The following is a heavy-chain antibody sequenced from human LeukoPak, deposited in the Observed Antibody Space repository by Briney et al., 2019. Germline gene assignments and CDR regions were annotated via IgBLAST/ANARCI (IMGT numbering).Heavy chain of an antibody. Sequence: SETPSLTCTVSGGSISSYYWSWIRQPPGKGLEWIGYIYYSGSTNYNPSLKSRVTISVDTSKNQFSLKLSSVTAADTAVYYCARGYRSGYYPGWGQGTLVTVSS. V-gene: IGHV4-59*01. CDR2: IYYSGST. D-gene: IGHD3-22*01. J-gene: IGHJ4*02. CDR3: ARGYRSGYYPG. CDR1: GGSISSYY.